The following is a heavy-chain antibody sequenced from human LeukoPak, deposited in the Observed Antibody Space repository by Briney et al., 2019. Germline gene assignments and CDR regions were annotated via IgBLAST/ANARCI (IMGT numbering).Heavy chain of an antibody. Sequence: GGSLRLSCAASGFTFSSYGMHWVRQAPGKGLEWVAVIWYDGSNKYYADSVKGRFTISRDNSKNTLYLQMNSLRAEDTAVYYCAKDARYCSGTSCYGHDAFDIWGQGTMVTVSS. CDR1: GFTFSSYG. J-gene: IGHJ3*02. CDR3: AKDARYCSGTSCYGHDAFDI. CDR2: IWYDGSNK. V-gene: IGHV3-33*06. D-gene: IGHD2-2*01.